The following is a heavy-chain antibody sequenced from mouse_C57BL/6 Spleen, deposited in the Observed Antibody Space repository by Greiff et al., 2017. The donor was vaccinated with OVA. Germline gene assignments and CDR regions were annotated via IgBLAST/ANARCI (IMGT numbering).Heavy chain of an antibody. Sequence: VQLQQPGAELVKPGASVKMSCKASGYTFTSYWITWVKQRPGQGLEWIGDIYPGSGGTSYNQKFKGKATLTVDKSSSTAYMELRSLTSEDSAVYYCARGNYDYDRFAYWGQGTLVTVSA. D-gene: IGHD2-4*01. CDR1: GYTFTSYW. J-gene: IGHJ3*01. CDR2: IYPGSGGT. V-gene: IGHV1-55*01. CDR3: ARGNYDYDRFAY.